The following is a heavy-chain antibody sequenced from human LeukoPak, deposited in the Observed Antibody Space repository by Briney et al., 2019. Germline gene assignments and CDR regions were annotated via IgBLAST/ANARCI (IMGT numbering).Heavy chain of an antibody. V-gene: IGHV4-38-2*02. D-gene: IGHD2-2*02. CDR1: NYSISSGYF. CDR3: ARAREPLLYTYYFDY. Sequence: SETLSLTCTVSNYSISSGYFWGWIRQPPGKGLEWIGRIYRSGTTSYNPSLKSRVTISVDTSKNQFSLKVTSVTAADTAVYYCARAREPLLYTYYFDYWGQGTLVTVSS. CDR2: IYRSGTT. J-gene: IGHJ4*02.